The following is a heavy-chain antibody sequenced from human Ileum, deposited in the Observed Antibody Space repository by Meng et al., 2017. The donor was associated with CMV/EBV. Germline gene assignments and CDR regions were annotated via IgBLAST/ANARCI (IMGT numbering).Heavy chain of an antibody. J-gene: IGHJ3*02. CDR3: AREVRYGVRAEGAFDT. Sequence: GESLKISCAASGFTFSSYEMHWVRQAPGKGLEWVSYISISASTIFYADSVKGRFTISRDNAKKSLSLQMNGLRAEDTALYYCAREVRYGVRAEGAFDTWGQGTMVTVSS. CDR2: ISISASTI. CDR1: GFTFSSYE. V-gene: IGHV3-48*03. D-gene: IGHD3-3*01.